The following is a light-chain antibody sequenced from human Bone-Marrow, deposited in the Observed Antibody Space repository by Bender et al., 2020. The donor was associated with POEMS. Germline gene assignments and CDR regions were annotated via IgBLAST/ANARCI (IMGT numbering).Light chain of an antibody. J-gene: IGLJ2*01. CDR2: DVS. V-gene: IGLV2-11*01. CDR1: SSDVGGYNY. Sequence: QSALAQPRSVSGSPGQSVTISCTGTSSDVGGYNYVSWYQQHAGKVPKLMIYDVSKRPSGVSNRFSGSKSGNTASLTISGLQAEDEADYYCSSYTRSATVVFGGGTKLTVL. CDR3: SSYTRSATVV.